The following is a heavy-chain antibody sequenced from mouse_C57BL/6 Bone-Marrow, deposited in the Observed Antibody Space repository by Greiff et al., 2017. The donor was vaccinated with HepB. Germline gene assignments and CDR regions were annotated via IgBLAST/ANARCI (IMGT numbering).Heavy chain of an antibody. CDR2: IWSGGST. CDR3: ARKGLYYSNSYWYFDV. Sequence: QVQLQQSGPGLVQPSQSLSITCTVSGFSLTGYGVHWVRQSPGKGLEWLGVIWSGGSTDYNAAFISRLSISKDNSKSQVFFKMNSLQADDTAIYYCARKGLYYSNSYWYFDVWGTGTTVTVSS. D-gene: IGHD2-5*01. CDR1: GFSLTGYG. V-gene: IGHV2-2*01. J-gene: IGHJ1*03.